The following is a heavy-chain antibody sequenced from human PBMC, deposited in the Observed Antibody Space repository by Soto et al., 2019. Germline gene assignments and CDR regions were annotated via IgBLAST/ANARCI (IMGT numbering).Heavy chain of an antibody. CDR1: GYTFTSYG. V-gene: IGHV1-18*01. CDR3: ARESPPADY. CDR2: ISAYNGNT. J-gene: IGHJ4*02. Sequence: QVQLVQSGAEVKKPGASVKVSCKASGYTFTSYGISWVRQAPGQGLEWMGGISAYNGNTNYAQKLQGRVTMTTDTSTSTAYTELRRLESDATAVYYCARESPPADYWGQGTLVTVSS.